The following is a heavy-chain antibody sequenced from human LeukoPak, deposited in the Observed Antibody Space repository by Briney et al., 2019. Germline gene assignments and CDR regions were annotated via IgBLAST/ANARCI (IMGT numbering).Heavy chain of an antibody. J-gene: IGHJ5*02. V-gene: IGHV4-34*01. Sequence: KPSETLSLTCAVYGGSFSGYYWSWIRQPPGKGLEWIGEINHSGSTNYNPSLKSRVTISVDTSKNQFSLKLSSVTAADTAVYYCARHRPPYQLRGYDPWGQGTLVTVSS. D-gene: IGHD2-2*01. CDR2: INHSGST. CDR1: GGSFSGYY. CDR3: ARHRPPYQLRGYDP.